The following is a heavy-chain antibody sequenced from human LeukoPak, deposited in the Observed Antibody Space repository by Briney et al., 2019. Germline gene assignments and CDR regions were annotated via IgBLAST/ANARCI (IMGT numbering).Heavy chain of an antibody. J-gene: IGHJ6*02. CDR3: AKEQALELRLTGYGMDV. V-gene: IGHV3-30*18. Sequence: GGSLRLSCAASGFTFSSYGMHWVRQAPGKGLEWVAVISYDGSNKYYADSVKGRFTISRDNSKNTLYLQMNSLRAEDTAVYYCAKEQALELRLTGYGMDVWGQGTTVTVSS. D-gene: IGHD1-7*01. CDR2: ISYDGSNK. CDR1: GFTFSSYG.